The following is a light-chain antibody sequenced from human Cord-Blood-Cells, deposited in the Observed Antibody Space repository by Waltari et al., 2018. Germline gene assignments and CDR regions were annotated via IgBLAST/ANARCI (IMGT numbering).Light chain of an antibody. Sequence: QSALTQPASVSGSPGQSITISCTGTSSDVGGYNYVSWYQQHPGKAPKLMIYDVSKRPSGVSNRFGGSKTGHTASLTISGLQAEDEADYYCSSYTSSSTWVFGGGTKLTVL. J-gene: IGLJ3*02. CDR3: SSYTSSSTWV. CDR1: SSDVGGYNY. CDR2: DVS. V-gene: IGLV2-14*01.